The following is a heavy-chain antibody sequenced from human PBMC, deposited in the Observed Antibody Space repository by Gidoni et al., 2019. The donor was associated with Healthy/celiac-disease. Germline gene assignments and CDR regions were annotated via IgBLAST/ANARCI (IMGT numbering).Heavy chain of an antibody. CDR2: IWYDGSNK. D-gene: IGHD5-12*01. J-gene: IGHJ4*02. Sequence: QVQLVESGGGVVQPGRSLRLSCAASGFTFSSYGMHWVRQAPGKGLGWVAVIWYDGSNKYYADSVKGRFTISRDNSKNTLYLQMNSLRAEDTAVYYCARSGGYNYGYFDYWGQGTLVTVSS. CDR3: ARSGGYNYGYFDY. V-gene: IGHV3-33*01. CDR1: GFTFSSYG.